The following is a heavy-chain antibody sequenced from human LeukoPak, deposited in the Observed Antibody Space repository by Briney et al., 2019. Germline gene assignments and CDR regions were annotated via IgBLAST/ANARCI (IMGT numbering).Heavy chain of an antibody. CDR3: ARLRPYDFWSGYSDPDAFDI. CDR2: IYYSGST. J-gene: IGHJ3*02. CDR1: GGSISSSSYY. V-gene: IGHV4-39*01. Sequence: SETLSLTCTVSGGSISSSSYYWGWIRQPPGKGLEWIGSIYYSGSTYYNPSLKSRVTISVDTSKNQLSLKLSSVTAADTAVYYCARLRPYDFWSGYSDPDAFDIWGQGTMVTVSS. D-gene: IGHD3-3*01.